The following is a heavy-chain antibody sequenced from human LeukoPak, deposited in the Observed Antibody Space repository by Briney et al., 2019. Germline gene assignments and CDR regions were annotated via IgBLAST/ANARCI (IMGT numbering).Heavy chain of an antibody. J-gene: IGHJ4*02. Sequence: GASVKVSCKAPGGTFSSYAISWVRQAPGQGLEWMGWISAYNGNTNYAQKLQGRVTMTTDTSTSTAYMELRSLRSDDTAVYYCARVRMDFGRNVMSDYWGQGTLVTVSS. V-gene: IGHV1-18*01. CDR2: ISAYNGNT. CDR3: ARVRMDFGRNVMSDY. D-gene: IGHD2-2*03. CDR1: GGTFSSYA.